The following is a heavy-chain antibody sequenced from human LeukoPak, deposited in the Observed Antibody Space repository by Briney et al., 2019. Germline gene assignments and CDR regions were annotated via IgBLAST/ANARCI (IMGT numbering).Heavy chain of an antibody. CDR3: AKASGIAAAASDY. CDR2: ISYDGSGK. D-gene: IGHD6-13*01. V-gene: IGHV3-30*18. CDR1: GFTFSRIG. Sequence: GGSLRLSCAASGFTFSRIGMHWVRQAPGKGLEWVAVISYDGSGKYYSESARGRFTISRDNSKNTLYLQMNSLRVEDTAVYYCAKASGIAAAASDYWGQGTLVTVPS. J-gene: IGHJ4*02.